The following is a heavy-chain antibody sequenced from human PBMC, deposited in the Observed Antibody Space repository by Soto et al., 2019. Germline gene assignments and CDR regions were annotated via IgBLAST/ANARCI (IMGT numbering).Heavy chain of an antibody. J-gene: IGHJ4*02. V-gene: IGHV3-21*01. CDR3: ARQWELAAFDY. D-gene: IGHD1-26*01. CDR1: GFTFSSYS. CDR2: ISSSSSSI. Sequence: GGSLRLSCAASGFTFSSYSMNWVRQAPGKGLEWVSSISSSSSSIYYADSVKGRFTITRNNAKNSLYRQMNSLRAEDTAVNYCARQWELAAFDYWGQGTLVTVSS.